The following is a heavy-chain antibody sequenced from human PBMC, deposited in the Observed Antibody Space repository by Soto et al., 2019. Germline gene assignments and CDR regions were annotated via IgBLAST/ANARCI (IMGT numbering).Heavy chain of an antibody. CDR3: ARDVNGGFCGA. Sequence: EVQLVVSGGGLVKPGGSLRLSCAASGFTFSSYSMNWVRQAPGKGLGWVSTISSRNNDMYYADSVKGRLAISRENARNSEYLQMNRLRGDDSAVYYCARDVNGGFCGAWGQGTLVTVSS. CDR1: GFTFSSYS. D-gene: IGHD2-21*01. J-gene: IGHJ5*02. CDR2: ISSRNNDM. V-gene: IGHV3-21*01.